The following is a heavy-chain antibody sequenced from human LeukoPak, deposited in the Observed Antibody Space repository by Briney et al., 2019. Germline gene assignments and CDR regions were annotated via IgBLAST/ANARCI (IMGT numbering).Heavy chain of an antibody. J-gene: IGHJ6*02. CDR3: AAEESNYGMDV. Sequence: SETLSLTCAVYGGSFSGYYWSWIRQPPGKGLERIGEINHSGSTNYNPSLKSRVTISVDTSKNQFSLKLSSVTAADTAVYYCAAEESNYGMDVWGQGTTVTVSS. CDR2: INHSGST. V-gene: IGHV4-34*01. CDR1: GGSFSGYY.